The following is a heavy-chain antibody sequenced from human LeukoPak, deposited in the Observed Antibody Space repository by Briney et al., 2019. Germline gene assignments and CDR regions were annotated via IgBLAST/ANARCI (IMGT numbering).Heavy chain of an antibody. CDR3: ASSDSSSSFDY. J-gene: IGHJ4*02. V-gene: IGHV4-61*02. D-gene: IGHD6-13*01. Sequence: PSQTLSLTCTVSGGSISSGSYYWSWIRQPAGKGLEWIGRIYTSGSTNYNPSLKSRDTISVDTSKNQFSLKLSSVTAADTAVYYCASSDSSSSFDYWGQGTLVTVSS. CDR1: GGSISSGSYY. CDR2: IYTSGST.